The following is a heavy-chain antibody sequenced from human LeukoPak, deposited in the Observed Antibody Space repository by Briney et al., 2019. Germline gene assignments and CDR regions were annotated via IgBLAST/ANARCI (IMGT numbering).Heavy chain of an antibody. CDR1: GFTFSGSA. CDR2: IRSKANSYAT. Sequence: GGSLKLSCAASGFTFSGSAMHWVRQASGKGLEWVGRIRSKANSYATAYAASVKGRFTISRDDSKNTAYLQMNSLRAEDTAVYYCARDKFGGSTSYYYYYGMDVWGQGTTVTVSS. V-gene: IGHV3-73*01. D-gene: IGHD2-2*01. CDR3: ARDKFGGSTSYYYYYGMDV. J-gene: IGHJ6*02.